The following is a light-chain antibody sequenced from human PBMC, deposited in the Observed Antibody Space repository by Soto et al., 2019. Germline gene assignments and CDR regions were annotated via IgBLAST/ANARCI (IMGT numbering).Light chain of an antibody. CDR2: AES. V-gene: IGKV1-27*01. CDR3: QKYNSAPQT. CDR1: QGIIDY. Sequence: DIQMTQSPSSLSASVGDRVTITCRASQGIIDYLAWYQQKPGKAPKLLIYAESTLQSGVPSRFSGSGSGTDYTHTISRLQPEDVATYYCQKYNSAPQTFGQGTKVEI. J-gene: IGKJ1*01.